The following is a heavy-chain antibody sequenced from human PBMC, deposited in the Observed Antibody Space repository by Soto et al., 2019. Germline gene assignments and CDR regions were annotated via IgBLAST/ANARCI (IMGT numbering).Heavy chain of an antibody. Sequence: QVQLVQSGAEVKKPGSSVKVSCKASGGTFSSYAISWVRQAPGQGLEWMGGIIPIFGTANYAQKFQGRVTITADESXXTXYXALSSLRSEDTAVYYCATGGLYFISTSCPFDDAFDIWGQGTMVTVSS. CDR3: ATGGLYFISTSCPFDDAFDI. J-gene: IGHJ3*02. V-gene: IGHV1-69*12. CDR1: GGTFSSYA. CDR2: IIPIFGTA. D-gene: IGHD2-2*01.